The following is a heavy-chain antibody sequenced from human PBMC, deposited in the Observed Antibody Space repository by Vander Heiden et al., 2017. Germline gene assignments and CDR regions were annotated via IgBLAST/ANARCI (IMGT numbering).Heavy chain of an antibody. CDR1: GFTFSSYS. Sequence: EVQLVESGGGLVKPGGSLRLSCAASGFTFSSYSMNWVRQAPGKGLEWVSSISSSSSYIYYADSVKGRFTISRDNAKNSLYLQMNSLRAEDTAVYYCARDRGARYYDSSGRVDYWGQGTLVTVSS. CDR2: ISSSSSYI. D-gene: IGHD3-22*01. V-gene: IGHV3-21*01. J-gene: IGHJ4*02. CDR3: ARDRGARYYDSSGRVDY.